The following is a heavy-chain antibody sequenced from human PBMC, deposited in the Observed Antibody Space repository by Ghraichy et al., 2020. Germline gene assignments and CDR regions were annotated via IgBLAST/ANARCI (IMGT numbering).Heavy chain of an antibody. CDR2: INPNSGGT. CDR1: GYTFTGYY. Sequence: ASVKVSCKASGYTFTGYYMHWVRQAPGQGLEWMGRINPNSGGTNYAQKFQGRVTMTRDTSISTAYMELSRLRSDDTAVYYCARGSPYGDYVTDYWGQGTLVTVSS. J-gene: IGHJ4*02. V-gene: IGHV1-2*06. CDR3: ARGSPYGDYVTDY. D-gene: IGHD4-17*01.